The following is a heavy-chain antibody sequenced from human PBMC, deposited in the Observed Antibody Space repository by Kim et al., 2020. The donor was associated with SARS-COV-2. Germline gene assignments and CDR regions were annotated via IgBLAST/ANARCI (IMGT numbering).Heavy chain of an antibody. V-gene: IGHV1-24*01. CDR1: GHTLSDLS. CDR2: FDPEHADV. CDR3: AARIRAHYYDTTGFYFVN. J-gene: IGHJ4*02. D-gene: IGHD3-22*01. Sequence: ASVKVSCKVSGHTLSDLSIHWVRQAPGQGLEWVGGFDPEHADVIFRQEFQGRVSMTEDTSTDTAYMELRNLRTGDTATYLCAARIRAHYYDTTGFYFVNWGQGTLLTVSS.